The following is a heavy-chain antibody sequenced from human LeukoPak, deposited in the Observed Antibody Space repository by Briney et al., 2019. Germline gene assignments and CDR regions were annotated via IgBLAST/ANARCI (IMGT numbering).Heavy chain of an antibody. D-gene: IGHD1-14*01. CDR1: GGSIGSANNY. CDR3: ARNHHAYYFDY. CDR2: IYYSGST. V-gene: IGHV4-39*07. Sequence: SETLSLTCTVSGGSIGSANNYWSCIRQPAGKGLEWIGSIYYSGSTYYNPSLKSRVTISVDTSKNQFSLKLSSVTAADTAVYYCARNHHAYYFDYWGQGTLVTVSS. J-gene: IGHJ4*02.